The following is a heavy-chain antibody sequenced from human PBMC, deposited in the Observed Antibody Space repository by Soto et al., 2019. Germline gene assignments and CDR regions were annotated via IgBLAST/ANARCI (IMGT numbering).Heavy chain of an antibody. CDR3: AKDANYYDSTPGY. CDR2: ISYDGSNK. CDR1: GFTFSSYG. Sequence: QVQLVESGGGVVQPGRSLRLSCAASGFTFSSYGMHWVRQAPGKGLEWVAVISYDGSNKNYADSVKGRFTISRDNSKNTLNLQMNSLRAEDTAVYYCAKDANYYDSTPGYWGQGTLVTVSS. J-gene: IGHJ4*02. V-gene: IGHV3-30*18. D-gene: IGHD3-22*01.